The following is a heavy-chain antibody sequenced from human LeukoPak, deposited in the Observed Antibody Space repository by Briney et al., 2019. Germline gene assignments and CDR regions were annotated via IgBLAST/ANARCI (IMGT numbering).Heavy chain of an antibody. CDR1: GGSISSYY. J-gene: IGHJ3*02. D-gene: IGHD3-10*01. CDR2: IYYSGST. V-gene: IGHV4-59*01. Sequence: SETLSLTCTVSGGSISSYYWSWIRQPPGKGLEWIGYIYYSGSTNYNPSLKSRVTISVDTSKNQFSLKLSSVTAADTAVYYCARTYYHRAFDIWGQGTMVTVSS. CDR3: ARTYYHRAFDI.